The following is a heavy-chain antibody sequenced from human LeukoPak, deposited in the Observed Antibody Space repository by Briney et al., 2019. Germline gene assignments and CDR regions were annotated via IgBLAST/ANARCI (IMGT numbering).Heavy chain of an antibody. CDR1: GGTFSRFA. CDR2: IIPIFGPA. Sequence: SVKVSCKPSGGTFSRFAISWVRQAPGQGLEWMGGIIPIFGPANYAQKFQGRVTMTRDTSTSTVYMELSSLRSEDTAVYYCARMDTAMVTAIDYWGQGTLVTVSS. J-gene: IGHJ4*02. V-gene: IGHV1-69*05. CDR3: ARMDTAMVTAIDY. D-gene: IGHD5-18*01.